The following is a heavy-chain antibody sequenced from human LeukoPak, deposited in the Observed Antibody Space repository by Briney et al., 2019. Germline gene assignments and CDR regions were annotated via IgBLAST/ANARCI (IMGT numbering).Heavy chain of an antibody. CDR3: ARKDGDY. CDR1: GASISSFH. Sequence: SETLSLTCTVSGASISSFHWTWIRQPAGKGLEWIGLIYSSGSTIYNPSLKSRVAMSVDMTKNQLSLKLSSVTAADTAMHYCARKDGDYWGQGTLVTVSS. CDR2: IYSSGST. V-gene: IGHV4-4*07. J-gene: IGHJ4*02.